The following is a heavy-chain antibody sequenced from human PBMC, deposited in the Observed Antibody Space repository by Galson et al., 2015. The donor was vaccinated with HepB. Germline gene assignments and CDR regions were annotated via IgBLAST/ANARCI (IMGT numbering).Heavy chain of an antibody. CDR3: VRGPYSSSRALRGEHYFYYYMDV. Sequence: SETLSLTCAVHGGSFSGFYWTWIRQSPGKGLEWIGEINHSGSTQYNPSLKSRVTLSVDTSKNQFSLNLRSVTAADTAVYFCVRGPYSSSRALRGEHYFYYYMDVWGQGTTVTVSS. D-gene: IGHD4-11*01. CDR2: INHSGST. V-gene: IGHV4-34*01. CDR1: GGSFSGFY. J-gene: IGHJ6*03.